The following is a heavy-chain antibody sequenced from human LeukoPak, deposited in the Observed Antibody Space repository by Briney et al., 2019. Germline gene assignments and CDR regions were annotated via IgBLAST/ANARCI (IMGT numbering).Heavy chain of an antibody. D-gene: IGHD3-9*01. Sequence: PSETLSLTCTVSGGSVSSGSYYWSWIRQPPGKGLEWIGYIYYSGSTNYNPSLKSRVTISVDTSKNQFSLKLSSVTAADTAVYYCARAFDWFTAYYFDYWGQGTLVTVSS. CDR2: IYYSGST. CDR1: GGSVSSGSYY. J-gene: IGHJ4*02. V-gene: IGHV4-61*01. CDR3: ARAFDWFTAYYFDY.